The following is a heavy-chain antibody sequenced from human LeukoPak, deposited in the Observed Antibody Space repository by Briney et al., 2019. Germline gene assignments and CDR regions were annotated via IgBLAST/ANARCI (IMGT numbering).Heavy chain of an antibody. V-gene: IGHV4-59*01. Sequence: SQTLSLTCTVSGGSISSYYWSWIRQPPGKGLEWIGYIYYSGSTNYNASLKSRVTISVDTSKNQFSLKLSSVTAADTAVYYCARGGYSDAFDIWGQGTMVTVSS. CDR2: IYYSGST. J-gene: IGHJ3*02. D-gene: IGHD5-18*01. CDR1: GGSISSYY. CDR3: ARGGYSDAFDI.